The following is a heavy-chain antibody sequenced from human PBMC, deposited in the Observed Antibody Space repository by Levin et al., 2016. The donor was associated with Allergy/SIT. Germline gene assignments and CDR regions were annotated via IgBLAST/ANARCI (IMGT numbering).Heavy chain of an antibody. CDR2: INAGNGNT. V-gene: IGHV1-3*01. CDR3: ARETAYFDY. Sequence: WVRQAPGQRLEWMGWINAGNGNTKYSQKFQGRVTITRDTSASTAYMELSSLRSEDTAVYYCARETAYFDYWGQGTLVTVSS. J-gene: IGHJ4*02.